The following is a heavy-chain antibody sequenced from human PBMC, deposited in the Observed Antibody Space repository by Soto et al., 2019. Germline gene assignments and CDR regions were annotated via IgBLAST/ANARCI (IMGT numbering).Heavy chain of an antibody. D-gene: IGHD1-1*01. V-gene: IGHV4-30-4*01. CDR3: ASGKGVDGTHHLDT. J-gene: IGHJ5*02. CDR2: IYYSGST. Sequence: QVQLQESGPGLVKPSQTLSLTCTVSGVPISTDDYYWTWIRQPPGKGLEWIGYIYYSGSTYYNWSLKGRVTISIDPSKNEFSLNMSFGTAADTAVYYCASGKGVDGTHHLDTWGKGTLVTVSS. CDR1: GVPISTDDYY.